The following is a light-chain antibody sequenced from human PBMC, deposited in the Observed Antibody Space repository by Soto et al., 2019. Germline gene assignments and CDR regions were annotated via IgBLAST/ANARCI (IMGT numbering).Light chain of an antibody. CDR1: QDISNY. V-gene: IGKV1-33*01. Sequence: DIQMPQSPSSLSASVGDRVTITCQASQDISNYLNWYQQKPGKAPKLLIYDASNLETGVPSRFSGSGSGTDFTFTISSLQPEDIVTYYCQQYDNLPFGGGTKVEIK. CDR3: QQYDNLP. J-gene: IGKJ4*01. CDR2: DAS.